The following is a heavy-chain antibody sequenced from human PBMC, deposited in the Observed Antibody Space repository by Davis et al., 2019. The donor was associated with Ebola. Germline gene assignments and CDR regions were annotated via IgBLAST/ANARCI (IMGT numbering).Heavy chain of an antibody. J-gene: IGHJ4*02. Sequence: GSLRLSCAVHGGSFSGYYWSWIRQPPGKGLEWIGEMDHSGNTNYNPSLKSRVTISLDTSKKQISLNLTYVTAADTAVYYCARGQSGSDYSLWQYWGQGTLVTVSS. CDR3: ARGQSGSDYSLWQY. CDR2: MDHSGNT. V-gene: IGHV4-34*01. CDR1: GGSFSGYY. D-gene: IGHD3-10*01.